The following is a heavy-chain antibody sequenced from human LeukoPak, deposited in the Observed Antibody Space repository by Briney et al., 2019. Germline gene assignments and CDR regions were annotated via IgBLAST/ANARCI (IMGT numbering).Heavy chain of an antibody. V-gene: IGHV4-61*02. CDR2: IYTSGST. CDR1: GGSISSGSYY. J-gene: IGHJ4*02. Sequence: PSQTLSLTCTVSGGSISSGSYYWSWIRQPAGKGLEWIGRIYTSGSTNYNHALKSRVTISVDTSKNQFSLKLSSVTAADTAVYYCARVRSYPTSLFDYWGQGTLVTVSS. D-gene: IGHD1-26*01. CDR3: ARVRSYPTSLFDY.